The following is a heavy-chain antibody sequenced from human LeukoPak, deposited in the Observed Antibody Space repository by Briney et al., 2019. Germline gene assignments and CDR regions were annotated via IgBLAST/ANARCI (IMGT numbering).Heavy chain of an antibody. CDR1: GFTFGTYG. J-gene: IGHJ4*02. Sequence: GGSLRLSCAASGFTFGTYGMHWVRQAPGKGLEWVAVIAYDGSNKYYADSVKGRFTISRDNSKNTLYLQMNSLRAEVTAVYYCAKDRSMVRGSLGYWGQGTLVTVSS. CDR3: AKDRSMVRGSLGY. CDR2: IAYDGSNK. V-gene: IGHV3-30*18. D-gene: IGHD3-10*01.